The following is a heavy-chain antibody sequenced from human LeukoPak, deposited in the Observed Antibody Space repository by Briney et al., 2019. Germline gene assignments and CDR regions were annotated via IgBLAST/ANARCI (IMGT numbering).Heavy chain of an antibody. V-gene: IGHV1-46*01. CDR2: INPSGGST. Sequence: ASVKVSCKASGYTFTSYYMHWVRQAPGQGREWMGIINPSGGSTSYAQKFQGRVTMTRDASTSTVYMELSSLRSEDPAVYYCARDSEAYDSSGYYYNYYYYYGMDVWGQGTTVTVSS. CDR3: ARDSEAYDSSGYYYNYYYYYGMDV. J-gene: IGHJ6*02. CDR1: GYTFTSYY. D-gene: IGHD3-22*01.